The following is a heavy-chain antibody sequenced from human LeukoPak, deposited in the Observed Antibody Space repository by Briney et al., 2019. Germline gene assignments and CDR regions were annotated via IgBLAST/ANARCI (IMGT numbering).Heavy chain of an antibody. V-gene: IGHV3-74*01. CDR3: ARGGEMATIGGAFDI. CDR1: GFTFSNYW. Sequence: TGGSLRLSCAASGFTFSNYWMHWVRQTPGEGLVWVSRINTDGSTTSYADSVKGRFTISRDNAKNTLSLQMNSLRAEDTAVYYCARGGEMATIGGAFDIWGQGTMVTVSS. J-gene: IGHJ3*02. D-gene: IGHD5-24*01. CDR2: INTDGSTT.